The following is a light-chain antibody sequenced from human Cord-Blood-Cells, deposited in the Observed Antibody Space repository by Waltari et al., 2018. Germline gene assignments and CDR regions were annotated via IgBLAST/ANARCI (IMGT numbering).Light chain of an antibody. CDR2: EGS. J-gene: IGLJ3*02. CDR3: CSYAGSSTWV. Sequence: QSALTQPASVSGSPGQSLTISCPGTSSDVGGYNLVSWYQQPPGKAPKLMIYEGSKRPSGVSNRFSGSKSGNTASLTISGLQAEDEADYYCCSYAGSSTWVFGGGTKLTVL. CDR1: SSDVGGYNL. V-gene: IGLV2-23*01.